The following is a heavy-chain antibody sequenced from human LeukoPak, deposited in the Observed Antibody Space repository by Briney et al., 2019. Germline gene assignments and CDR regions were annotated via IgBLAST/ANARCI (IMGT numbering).Heavy chain of an antibody. D-gene: IGHD1-26*01. J-gene: IGHJ4*02. CDR1: GFTFSTYG. Sequence: PGGSLRLSCAASGFTFSTYGMHWVRQAPGKGLEWVAVVWYDGTNIHYVDSVKGRFTISRDNSKSTLYLQMNGLTAEDTAVYYCARGGYSGTYFFDYWGQGTPVTVSS. CDR3: ARGGYSGTYFFDY. V-gene: IGHV3-33*01. CDR2: VWYDGTNI.